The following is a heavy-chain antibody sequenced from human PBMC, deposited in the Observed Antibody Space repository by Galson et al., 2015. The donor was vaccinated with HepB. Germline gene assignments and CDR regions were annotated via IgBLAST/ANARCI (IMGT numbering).Heavy chain of an antibody. Sequence: SVKVSCKASGYTFTNYALNWVRQAPGQGLEWMGWINTNTGNPTYAQGFTGRFVFSLDTSVSTAYLQISSLKAEDTAVYYCARDRESGGHFFDYWGRGTLVTVSS. CDR3: ARDRESGGHFFDY. V-gene: IGHV7-4-1*02. CDR1: GYTFTNYA. D-gene: IGHD4-23*01. J-gene: IGHJ4*02. CDR2: INTNTGNP.